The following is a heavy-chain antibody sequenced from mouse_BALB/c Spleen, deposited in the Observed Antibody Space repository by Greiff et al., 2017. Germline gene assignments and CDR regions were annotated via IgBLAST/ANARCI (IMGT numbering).Heavy chain of an antibody. Sequence: QVQLQQSGAELAKPGASVKMSSKASGYTFTSYWMHWVKQRPGQGLEWIGYINPSTGYTEYNQKFKDKATLTADKSSSTAYMQLSSLTSEDSAVYYCARWDYGRSPAWFAYWGQGTLVTVSA. CDR1: GYTFTSYW. CDR2: INPSTGYT. J-gene: IGHJ3*01. CDR3: ARWDYGRSPAWFAY. D-gene: IGHD2-1*01. V-gene: IGHV1-7*01.